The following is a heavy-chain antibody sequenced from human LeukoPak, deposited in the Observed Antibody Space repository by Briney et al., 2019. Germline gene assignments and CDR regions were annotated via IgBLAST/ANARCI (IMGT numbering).Heavy chain of an antibody. CDR1: GYTFTTYD. Sequence: ASVKVSCKASGYTFTTYDINWVRQATGQGLEWMAWMDPNSDNTGYAQKFKGRVTITWNTSISTAYMELTSLRSEDTAVYYCARVVGLTGYSSSWYSGYYYYMDVWGKGTTVTVSS. V-gene: IGHV1-8*03. D-gene: IGHD6-13*01. CDR2: MDPNSDNT. J-gene: IGHJ6*03. CDR3: ARVVGLTGYSSSWYSGYYYYMDV.